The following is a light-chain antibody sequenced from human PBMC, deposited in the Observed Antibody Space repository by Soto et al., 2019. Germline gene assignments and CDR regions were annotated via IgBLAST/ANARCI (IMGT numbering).Light chain of an antibody. CDR3: LQYHNLWA. CDR2: RAS. CDR1: QSVSSN. Sequence: EIVLTQSPGTLSLSPGEGATLSCRASQSVSSNLAWYQQRPGQAPRLLIYRASTRATGVPARFSGSGSGTEFTLTISSLQSEDFAVYSCLQYHNLWAFGQGTKVDIK. J-gene: IGKJ1*01. V-gene: IGKV3-15*01.